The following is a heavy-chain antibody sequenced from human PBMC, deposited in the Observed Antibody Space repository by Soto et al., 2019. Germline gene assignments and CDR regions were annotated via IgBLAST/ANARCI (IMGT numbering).Heavy chain of an antibody. V-gene: IGHV3-53*04. CDR2: IYSGGST. J-gene: IGHJ6*03. Sequence: GESLKISCAASGFTVSSNYMSWVRQAPGKGLEWVSVIYSGGSTYYADSVKGRFTISRHNSKNTLYLQMNSLRAEDTAVYYCARVRGYSGYDDYYYYMDVWGKGTTVTVSS. CDR3: ARVRGYSGYDDYYYYMDV. D-gene: IGHD5-12*01. CDR1: GFTVSSNY.